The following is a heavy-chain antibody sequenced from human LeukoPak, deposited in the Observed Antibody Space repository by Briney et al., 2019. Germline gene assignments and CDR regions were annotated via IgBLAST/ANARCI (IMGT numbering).Heavy chain of an antibody. Sequence: ASVKVSCKASGYTFTGYYMFWVRQAPGQGLEWMGIINPSGGSTSYAQKFQGRVTMTRDTSTSTVYMELSSLRSEDTAVYYCAREELERRSFDYWGQGTLVTVSS. CDR1: GYTFTGYY. J-gene: IGHJ4*02. D-gene: IGHD1-1*01. CDR2: INPSGGST. CDR3: AREELERRSFDY. V-gene: IGHV1-46*01.